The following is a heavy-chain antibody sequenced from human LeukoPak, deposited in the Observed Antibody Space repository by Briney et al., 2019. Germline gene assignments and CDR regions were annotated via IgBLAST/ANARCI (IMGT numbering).Heavy chain of an antibody. V-gene: IGHV3-23*01. CDR3: AKASNYYGSGSYDYYYGMDV. J-gene: IGHJ6*02. Sequence: QPGGSLRLSCAASGFTFSSYAMSWVRQAPGKGLEWVSAISGSGGSTYYADSVKGRFTISRDNSKNTLYLQMNSLRAEDTAVYYCAKASNYYGSGSYDYYYGMDVWGQGTTVTVSS. CDR2: ISGSGGST. CDR1: GFTFSSYA. D-gene: IGHD3-10*01.